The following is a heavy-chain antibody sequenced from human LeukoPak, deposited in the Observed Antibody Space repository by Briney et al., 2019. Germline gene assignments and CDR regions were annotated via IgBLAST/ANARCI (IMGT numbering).Heavy chain of an antibody. CDR2: ISKDGSDK. Sequence: GGSLRLSCAASGFTFSDYAMHWVRQAPGKGLEWVAVISKDGSDKYYPGSVRGRFTISRDNSKNTIYLQMDSLRAEDTAIYYCARDYWGNYDYWGQGPLVTVSS. D-gene: IGHD1-7*01. V-gene: IGHV3-30-3*01. CDR3: ARDYWGNYDY. J-gene: IGHJ4*02. CDR1: GFTFSDYA.